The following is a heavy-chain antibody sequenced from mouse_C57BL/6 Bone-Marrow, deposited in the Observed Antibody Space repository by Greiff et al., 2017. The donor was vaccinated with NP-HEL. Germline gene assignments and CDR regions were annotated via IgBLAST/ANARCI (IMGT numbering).Heavy chain of an antibody. CDR2: ISSGGSYT. D-gene: IGHD2-4*01. CDR1: GFTFSSYG. CDR3: ARPGNDYSWDFEV. V-gene: IGHV5-6*02. Sequence: DVMLVESGGDLVKPGGSLKLSCAASGFTFSSYGMSWVRQTPDKRLEWVATISSGGSYTYYPDSVKGRFTISRDNAKNTLYLQMSSLKSEDTAMYYCARPGNDYSWDFEVWGTGTTVTVSS. J-gene: IGHJ1*03.